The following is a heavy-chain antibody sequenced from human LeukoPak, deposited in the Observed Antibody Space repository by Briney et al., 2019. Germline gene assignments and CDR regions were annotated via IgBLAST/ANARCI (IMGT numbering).Heavy chain of an antibody. J-gene: IGHJ5*02. V-gene: IGHV1-18*04. CDR3: ARDGITMVRGVINNWFDP. D-gene: IGHD3-10*01. CDR1: GYTFTSYG. CDR2: ISAYNGNT. Sequence: RRGSVKVSCKASGYTFTSYGISWVRQSPGQGLEWMGWISAYNGNTNYAQKLQGRVTMTTDTSTSTAYMEPRSLRSDDTAVYYCARDGITMVRGVINNWFDPWGQGTLVTVSS.